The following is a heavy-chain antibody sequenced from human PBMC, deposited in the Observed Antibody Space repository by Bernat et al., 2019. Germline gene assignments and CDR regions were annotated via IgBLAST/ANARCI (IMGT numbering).Heavy chain of an antibody. J-gene: IGHJ6*02. CDR3: ARDRRGDWSLYGMDV. D-gene: IGHD2-21*02. Sequence: EVQLVESGGGLVQPGGSLRLSCAASGFTVSSNYMSWVRQAPGKGLEWVSVIYSGGSTYYADSVKGRFTISRDNSKNTLYLQMNSLRAEDTAVYYCARDRRGDWSLYGMDVWGQGTTVTVSS. V-gene: IGHV3-66*01. CDR2: IYSGGST. CDR1: GFTVSSNY.